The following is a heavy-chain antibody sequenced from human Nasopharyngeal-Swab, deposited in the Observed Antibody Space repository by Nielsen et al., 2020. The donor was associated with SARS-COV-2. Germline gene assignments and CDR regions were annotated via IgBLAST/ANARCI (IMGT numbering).Heavy chain of an antibody. CDR1: GGSFSGYY. CDR2: INHSGST. CDR3: ARGAAGYYDSSGYPYFDY. V-gene: IGHV4-34*01. D-gene: IGHD3-22*01. J-gene: IGHJ4*02. Sequence: SETLSLTCAVYGGSFSGYYWSWIRQPTGKGLEWIGEINHSGSTNYNPSLKSRVTISVDTSKNQFSLKLSSVTAADTAVYYCARGAAGYYDSSGYPYFDYWGQGTLVTVSS.